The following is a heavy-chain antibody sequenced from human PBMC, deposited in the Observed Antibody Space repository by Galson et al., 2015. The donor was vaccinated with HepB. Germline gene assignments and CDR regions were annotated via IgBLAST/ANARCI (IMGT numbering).Heavy chain of an antibody. D-gene: IGHD2-2*01. J-gene: IGHJ4*02. V-gene: IGHV4-39*07. Sequence: SETLSLTCTVSGGSISSSSYYWGWIRQPPGKGLEWIGSIYYSGSTYYNPSLKSRVTISVDTSKNQFSLKLSSVTAADTAVYYCARSEIGYCSSTSCYAFDYWGQGTLVTVSS. CDR3: ARSEIGYCSSTSCYAFDY. CDR2: IYYSGST. CDR1: GGSISSSSYY.